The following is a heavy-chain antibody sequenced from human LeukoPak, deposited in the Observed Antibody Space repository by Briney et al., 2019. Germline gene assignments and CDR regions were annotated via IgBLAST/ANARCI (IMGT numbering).Heavy chain of an antibody. Sequence: PGGALRLFCAASGFNFSSYSMNLVRQAPGKGLEWVSYISSSSSTIYYADSVKGRFTISKDNPNISLYLQINSLRAEDTAVYYCASHDFWSRYPDYWGQGTLVTVSS. CDR3: ASHDFWSRYPDY. CDR2: ISSSSSTI. J-gene: IGHJ4*01. D-gene: IGHD3-3*01. V-gene: IGHV3-48*01. CDR1: GFNFSSYS.